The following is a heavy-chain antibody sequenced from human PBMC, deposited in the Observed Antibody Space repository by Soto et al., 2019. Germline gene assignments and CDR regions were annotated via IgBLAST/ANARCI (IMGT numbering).Heavy chain of an antibody. J-gene: IGHJ4*02. V-gene: IGHV3-64*04. CDR2: ITSNGGST. D-gene: IGHD3-3*01. CDR3: ARDILYDFWSGSFDY. CDR1: GFTFNSYA. Sequence: GGSLRLSCSASGFTFNSYAMHWVRQAPVKGLEYVSAITSNGGSTYYAGSVKGRFTISRDNAKNSLYLQMNSLRDEDTAVYYCARDILYDFWSGSFDYWGQGTLVTVSS.